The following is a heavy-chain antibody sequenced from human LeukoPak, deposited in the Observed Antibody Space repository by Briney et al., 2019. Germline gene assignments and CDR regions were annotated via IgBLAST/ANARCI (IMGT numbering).Heavy chain of an antibody. V-gene: IGHV3-74*01. CDR3: ARSMIFPPDSFDY. J-gene: IGHJ4*02. D-gene: IGHD3-22*01. CDR2: ISSDGSST. CDR1: GFTFSSYA. Sequence: GGSLRLSCAASGFTFSSYAMSWVRQAPGKGLVWVSRISSDGSSTSHADSVKGRFTISRDNAKNTLYLQMNSLRAEDTAVYYCARSMIFPPDSFDYWGQGTLVTVSS.